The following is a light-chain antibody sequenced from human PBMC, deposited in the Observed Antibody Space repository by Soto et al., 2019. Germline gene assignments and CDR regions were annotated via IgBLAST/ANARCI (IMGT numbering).Light chain of an antibody. V-gene: IGKV1-39*01. CDR1: HGIANH. CDR3: QQTFSVPLT. J-gene: IGKJ4*01. Sequence: DIQLTQSPSSMSASVGDSVTITCRPSHGIANHLNWYQQRPGKAPNLLIYAASTLHSGVPSRFSGGGSGTAFTLTITNLQPEDFATYFCQQTFSVPLTFSGGTKVQ. CDR2: AAS.